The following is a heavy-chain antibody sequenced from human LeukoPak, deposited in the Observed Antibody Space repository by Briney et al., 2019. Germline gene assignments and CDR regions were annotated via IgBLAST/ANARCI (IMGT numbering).Heavy chain of an antibody. D-gene: IGHD3-10*01. CDR1: GFTFDDYA. J-gene: IGHJ3*02. CDR2: ISWNSGSI. Sequence: GGSLRLSCAASGFTFDDYAMHWVRQAPGKGLEWVSGISWNSGSIGYADSVKGRFTIPRDNAKNSLYLQMNSLRAEDTAVYYCAKDLGDIYAFDIWGQGTMVTVSS. V-gene: IGHV3-9*01. CDR3: AKDLGDIYAFDI.